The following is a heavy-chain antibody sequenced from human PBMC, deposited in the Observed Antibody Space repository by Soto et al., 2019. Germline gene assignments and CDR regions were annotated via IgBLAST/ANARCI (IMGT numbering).Heavy chain of an antibody. CDR2: VGGSGDST. CDR3: AKSPLGYCSGGSCYPPHYFDY. D-gene: IGHD2-15*01. Sequence: EGSLRLSCAASGFTFSNYAMSWVRQAPGKGLEWVSGVGGSGDSTYYADSVKGRFTISRDNSKDTLYLQMNSLRAEDTAVYYCAKSPLGYCSGGSCYPPHYFDYWGQGTLVTVSS. V-gene: IGHV3-23*01. CDR1: GFTFSNYA. J-gene: IGHJ4*02.